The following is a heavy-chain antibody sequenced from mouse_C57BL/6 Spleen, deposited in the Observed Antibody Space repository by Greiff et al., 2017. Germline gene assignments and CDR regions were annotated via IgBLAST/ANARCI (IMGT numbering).Heavy chain of an antibody. D-gene: IGHD2-3*01. CDR2: IWSGGST. J-gene: IGHJ4*01. CDR1: GFSLTSYG. Sequence: VQLQESGPGLVQPSQSLSITCTVSGFSLTSYGVHWVRQSPGKGLEWLGVIWSGGSTDYNAAFISRLSISKDNSKSQVFFKMNSLQADDTAIYYCARRSDGYYDYYAMDYWGQGTSVTVSS. V-gene: IGHV2-2*01. CDR3: ARRSDGYYDYYAMDY.